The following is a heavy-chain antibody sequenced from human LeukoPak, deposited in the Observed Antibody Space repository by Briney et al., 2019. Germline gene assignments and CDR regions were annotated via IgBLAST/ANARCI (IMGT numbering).Heavy chain of an antibody. D-gene: IGHD6-13*01. V-gene: IGHV3-30-3*01. J-gene: IGHJ4*02. CDR3: SKDAHSSSSTG. CDR2: ISYDGSNK. Sequence: GGSLRLSCAASGFTFSYYAMHWVRQAPGKGLEWVAIISYDGSNKYHADSVKGRFTISRDNSQNTLYLQMNSLRAEDTAVYYCSKDAHSSSSTGWGQGTLVTVSS. CDR1: GFTFSYYA.